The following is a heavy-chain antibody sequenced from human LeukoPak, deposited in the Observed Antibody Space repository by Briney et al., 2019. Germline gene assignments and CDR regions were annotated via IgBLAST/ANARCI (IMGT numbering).Heavy chain of an antibody. CDR1: GGSISSYY. V-gene: IGHV4-59*01. Sequence: SETLSLTCTVSGGSISSYYWSWIRLAPGKGLEWIGYIYYSGRPNYNPSLKSRVTISIDTSKNQFYLKLSSVTAADTAVYYCARGHISGYYNLEYWGQGSLVTVSS. J-gene: IGHJ4*02. D-gene: IGHD3-22*01. CDR3: ARGHISGYYNLEY. CDR2: IYYSGRP.